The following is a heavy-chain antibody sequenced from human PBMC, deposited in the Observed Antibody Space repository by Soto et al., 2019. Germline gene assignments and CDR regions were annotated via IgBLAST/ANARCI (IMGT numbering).Heavy chain of an antibody. Sequence: ASVKVSCKASGYTFTSYAMHWVRQAPGQRLEWMGWINAGNGNTKYSQKFQGRVTITRDTSASTAYMELSSLKSEDTAVYYCARVPRDSISVAAGTFDYWGQGTLVTVSS. CDR1: GYTFTSYA. CDR3: ARVPRDSISVAAGTFDY. CDR2: INAGNGNT. D-gene: IGHD6-13*01. J-gene: IGHJ4*01. V-gene: IGHV1-3*01.